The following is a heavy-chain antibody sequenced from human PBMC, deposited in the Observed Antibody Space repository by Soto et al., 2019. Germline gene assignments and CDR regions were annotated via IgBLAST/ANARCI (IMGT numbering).Heavy chain of an antibody. CDR3: AKVFVFTIREGFDY. CDR1: GFTFSSYA. V-gene: IGHV3-23*01. CDR2: ITGSGDST. Sequence: EVQLLESGGGLVQPGGSLRLSCAASGFTFSSYAMSWVRQAPGKGLEWVSAITGSGDSTYYADSVKGRFTVSRDNSKNTLYLQMNSLRAEDTAVYYCAKVFVFTIREGFDYWGLGTLFTVSS. J-gene: IGHJ4*02. D-gene: IGHD3-3*01.